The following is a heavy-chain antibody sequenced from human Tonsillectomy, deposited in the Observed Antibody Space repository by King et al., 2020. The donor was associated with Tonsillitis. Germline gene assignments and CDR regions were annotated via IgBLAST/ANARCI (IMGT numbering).Heavy chain of an antibody. J-gene: IGHJ4*02. CDR3: ARDGSGSWSDYFDY. D-gene: IGHD2-15*01. Sequence: VQLQESGPGLVKPSETLSLTCTVSGDSISSHYWSWIRQPPGKGLEWIGYIYYTGSTNYNPSLRSRFTISVHTSKNQFSLKLSSVTAADTAVYYCARDGSGSWSDYFDYWGQGTLVTVSS. CDR1: GDSISSHY. CDR2: IYYTGST. V-gene: IGHV4-59*11.